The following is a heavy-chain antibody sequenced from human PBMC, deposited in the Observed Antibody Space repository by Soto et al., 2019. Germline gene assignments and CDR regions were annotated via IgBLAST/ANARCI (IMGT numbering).Heavy chain of an antibody. Sequence: PVGSLRLSCRFSVFTFINYAMHCVRHSPGKGLEWVALISGDGTNQYYADSVKGRFTISRDNSRNTLYLQMNSLRADDTAVYYCARHISNLRNGWLEPWGQGTLVNVSS. CDR1: VFTFINYA. J-gene: IGHJ5*02. V-gene: IGHV3-30-3*01. CDR3: ARHISNLRNGWLEP. CDR2: ISGDGTNQ. D-gene: IGHD2-8*01.